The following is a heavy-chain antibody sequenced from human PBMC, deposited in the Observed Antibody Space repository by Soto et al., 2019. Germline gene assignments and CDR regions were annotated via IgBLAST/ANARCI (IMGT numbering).Heavy chain of an antibody. Sequence: SETLSLTCTVSVGSISSSSYYWGWIRQPPGKGLEWIGSIYYSGSTYYNPSLKSRVTISVDTAKNQFSLKLSSVTAADTTVYYCERTAYCGGDCYSFAYDIWGQGTMVTVSS. CDR1: VGSISSSSYY. V-gene: IGHV4-39*07. CDR3: ERTAYCGGDCYSFAYDI. J-gene: IGHJ3*02. D-gene: IGHD2-21*02. CDR2: IYYSGST.